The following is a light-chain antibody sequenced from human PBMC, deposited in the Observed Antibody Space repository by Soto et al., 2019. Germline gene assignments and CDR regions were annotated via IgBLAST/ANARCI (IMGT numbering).Light chain of an antibody. V-gene: IGKV1-5*03. CDR1: QSISAW. J-gene: IGKJ1*01. Sequence: DIQMTQSPSTLSASVGDSVSINCRASQSISAWLAWYQQKPGKAPRLLIYKASTLEIGVPSRFSGSGSGTEFTHTISSLQPDDVAIYYCQQYNDYSWTFGKGTKVDIK. CDR3: QQYNDYSWT. CDR2: KAS.